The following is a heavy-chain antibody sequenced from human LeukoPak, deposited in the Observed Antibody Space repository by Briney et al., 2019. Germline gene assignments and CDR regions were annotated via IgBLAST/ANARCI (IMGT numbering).Heavy chain of an antibody. V-gene: IGHV1-2*02. D-gene: IGHD3-22*01. J-gene: IGHJ4*02. CDR2: INPNSGGT. Sequence: ASVKVSCKASGYTFTGYYMHWVRQAPGQGLEWMGWINPNSGGTNYAQKFQGRVTMTRDTSISTAYMELSRLRSDDTAVYYCARVDYYDSSGYLHPFDYWGQGTLVTVSS. CDR3: ARVDYYDSSGYLHPFDY. CDR1: GYTFTGYY.